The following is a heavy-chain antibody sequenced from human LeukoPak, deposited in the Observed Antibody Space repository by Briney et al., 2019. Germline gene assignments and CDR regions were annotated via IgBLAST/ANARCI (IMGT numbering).Heavy chain of an antibody. CDR2: TNGGGNVN. J-gene: IGHJ3*02. V-gene: IGHV3-48*03. CDR3: AKEIPLARGDAFDI. CDR1: AFTFSTSE. D-gene: IGHD1-26*01. Sequence: PGRSLRLSCEGSAFTFSTSEINCVRQPPGNGLEWISYTNGGGNVNFYADSVKGRFKISRDNAKNFLYLQMNGLRAEDTATYYCAKEIPLARGDAFDIWGQGTLVIVSS.